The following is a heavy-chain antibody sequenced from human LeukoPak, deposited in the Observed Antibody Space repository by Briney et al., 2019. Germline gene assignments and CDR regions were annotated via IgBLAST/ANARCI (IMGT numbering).Heavy chain of an antibody. Sequence: ASVKVSCKASGYTFTGYYVHWVRQAPGQGLEWMGRINPNSGGTNYAQNFQGRVTMTRDTSISTAYMELSRLRSDDTAVYYCARARFLEWLEVYYGMDVWGQGTTVTVSS. D-gene: IGHD3-3*01. CDR3: ARARFLEWLEVYYGMDV. CDR1: GYTFTGYY. CDR2: INPNSGGT. J-gene: IGHJ6*02. V-gene: IGHV1-2*06.